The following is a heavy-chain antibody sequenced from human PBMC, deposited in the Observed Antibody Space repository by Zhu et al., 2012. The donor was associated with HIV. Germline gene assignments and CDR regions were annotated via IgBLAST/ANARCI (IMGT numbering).Heavy chain of an antibody. Sequence: QVQLQESGPGLVKPSETLSLTCAVSGYSISSGYYWGWIRQPPGKGLEWIGSIYHSGSTYYNPSLKSRVTISVDTSKNQFSLKLSSVTAADVAVYYCARGGQWLVLGYFDYWGQGTLVTSPQ. V-gene: IGHV4-38-2*01. CDR1: GYSISSGYY. CDR2: IYHSGST. J-gene: IGHJ4*02. D-gene: IGHD6-19*01. CDR3: ARGGQWLVLGYFDY.